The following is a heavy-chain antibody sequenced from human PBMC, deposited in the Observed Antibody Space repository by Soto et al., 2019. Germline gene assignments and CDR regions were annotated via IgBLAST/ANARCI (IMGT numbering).Heavy chain of an antibody. D-gene: IGHD6-19*01. J-gene: IGHJ4*02. CDR2: IVYSGST. Sequence: PEALSLTCSVSGGSISGHYWTWIRQSPGKGREWIGYIVYSGSTNYNPSLKSRVTISVDTSKNQFSLKMSSVTAADTAVYYCARVGSSGWSPDYWGRGTLVTVSS. V-gene: IGHV4-59*11. CDR3: ARVGSSGWSPDY. CDR1: GGSISGHY.